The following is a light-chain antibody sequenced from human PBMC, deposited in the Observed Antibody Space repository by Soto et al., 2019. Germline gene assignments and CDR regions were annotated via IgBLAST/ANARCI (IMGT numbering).Light chain of an antibody. CDR1: SSNIGSNT. CDR2: SND. Sequence: QPVLTQAPSASGTPGQRVTISCSGSSSNIGSNTVSWYQQVPGTAPKLLIYSNDQRPSGVPDRFSGSKSGTSASLAIGGLQSEDEADYYCAAWDGSLNGWVFGGGTKVTGL. CDR3: AAWDGSLNGWV. J-gene: IGLJ2*01. V-gene: IGLV1-44*01.